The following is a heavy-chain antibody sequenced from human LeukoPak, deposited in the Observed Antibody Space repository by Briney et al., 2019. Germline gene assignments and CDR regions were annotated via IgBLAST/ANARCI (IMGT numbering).Heavy chain of an antibody. D-gene: IGHD3-22*01. Sequence: GASVKVSCKASGYTFTSYAMHWVRQAPGQRLEWMGWINAGNGNTKYSQKFQGRVTITRDTSASTAYMELSSLRSEDTALYYCAKDTWDSSGYLSLWGQGTLVTVSS. CDR2: INAGNGNT. J-gene: IGHJ4*02. V-gene: IGHV1-3*01. CDR3: AKDTWDSSGYLSL. CDR1: GYTFTSYA.